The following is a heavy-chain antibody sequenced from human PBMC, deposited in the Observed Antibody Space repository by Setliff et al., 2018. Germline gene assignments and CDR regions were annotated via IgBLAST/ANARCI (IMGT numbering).Heavy chain of an antibody. CDR3: ARDPLTTNRRRAFDI. Sequence: SETLSLTCTVSGGSISSGGYYWSWIRQHPGKGLEWIGYTYYSGSTYYNPSLKSRVTISVDTSKNQFTLKLSSVTAADTAVYYCARDPLTTNRRRAFDIWGQGTMVTVSS. D-gene: IGHD4-17*01. J-gene: IGHJ3*02. CDR2: TYYSGST. V-gene: IGHV4-31*03. CDR1: GGSISSGGYY.